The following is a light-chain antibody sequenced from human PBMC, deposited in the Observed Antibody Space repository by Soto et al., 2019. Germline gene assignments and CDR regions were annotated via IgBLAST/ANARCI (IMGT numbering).Light chain of an antibody. J-gene: IGLJ2*01. CDR2: DVS. CDR3: SSYTTSNTLL. CDR1: SGDIGGYNY. Sequence: QSALTQPASVSGSPGQSITISCTGTSGDIGGYNYVSWYQQHPGTAPTLMIYDVSDRPTGVSNRFSGSKSGNTASLTISGLRAEDEADYYCSSYTTSNTLLFGGGTKLTVL. V-gene: IGLV2-14*01.